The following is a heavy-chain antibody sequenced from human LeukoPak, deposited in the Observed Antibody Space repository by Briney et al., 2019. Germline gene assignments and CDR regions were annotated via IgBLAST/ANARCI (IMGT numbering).Heavy chain of an antibody. CDR2: ISSSSSYI. V-gene: IGHV3-21*04. D-gene: IGHD5-24*01. Sequence: GGSLRLSCAASGFTFSSCSMNWVRQAPGKGLEWVSFISSSSSYIYYADSVKGRFTISRDNAKNSLYLQMNSLRAEDTAVYYCAKDRLATIKFLDYWGQGTLVTVSS. J-gene: IGHJ4*02. CDR3: AKDRLATIKFLDY. CDR1: GFTFSSCS.